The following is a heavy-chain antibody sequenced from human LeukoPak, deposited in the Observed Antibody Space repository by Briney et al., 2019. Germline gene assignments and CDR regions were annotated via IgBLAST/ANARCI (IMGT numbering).Heavy chain of an antibody. CDR2: IIPIFGTA. V-gene: IGHV1-69*01. Sequence: ASVKVSCEASGGTFSSYAISWVRQAPGQGLEWMGGIIPIFGTANYAQKFQGRVTITADESTSTAYMELSSLRSEDTAVYYCAREPAYDSSGYYYFDYWGQGTLVTVSS. CDR3: AREPAYDSSGYYYFDY. CDR1: GGTFSSYA. J-gene: IGHJ4*02. D-gene: IGHD3-22*01.